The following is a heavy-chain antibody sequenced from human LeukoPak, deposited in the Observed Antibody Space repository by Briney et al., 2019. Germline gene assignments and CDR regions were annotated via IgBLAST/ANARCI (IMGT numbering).Heavy chain of an antibody. CDR1: GFTFSSYG. CDR3: AKDLTRATDYYYMDV. CDR2: ISYDGSNK. Sequence: PGGSLRLSCAASGFTFSSYGMHWVRQAPGKGLEWVAVISYDGSNKYYADSVKGRFTISRDNSKNTLYLQMNSLRAEDTAVYYCAKDLTRATDYYYMDVWGKGTTVTVSS. V-gene: IGHV3-30*18. D-gene: IGHD1-26*01. J-gene: IGHJ6*03.